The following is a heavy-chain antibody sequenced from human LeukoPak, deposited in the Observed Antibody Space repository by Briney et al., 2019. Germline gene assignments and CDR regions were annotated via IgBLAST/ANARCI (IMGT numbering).Heavy chain of an antibody. CDR2: IYYSGST. Sequence: SETLSLTCTVSGGSISSYYWSWIRQPPGKGLEWIGYIYYSGSTNYNPSLKSRVTISVDTSKNQFSLKLSSVTAADTAVYYCARLIKVATTHYYFDYWGQGTLVTVSS. V-gene: IGHV4-59*08. CDR1: GGSISSYY. CDR3: ARLIKVATTHYYFDY. J-gene: IGHJ4*02. D-gene: IGHD5-12*01.